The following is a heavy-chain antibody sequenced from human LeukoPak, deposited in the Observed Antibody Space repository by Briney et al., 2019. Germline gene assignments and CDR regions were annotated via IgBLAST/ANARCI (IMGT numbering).Heavy chain of an antibody. V-gene: IGHV3-48*03. Sequence: GGSLRLSCAASGFTFSSYEMNWVRQAPGKGLEWVSYISSSGSTIYYADSVKGRFTISRDNSKNTLYLEMNSLIPEDTALYYCAKPQEADLWVPDYWGQGTLVTVSS. CDR2: ISSSGSTI. CDR1: GFTFSSYE. CDR3: AKPQEADLWVPDY. D-gene: IGHD3-3*01. J-gene: IGHJ4*02.